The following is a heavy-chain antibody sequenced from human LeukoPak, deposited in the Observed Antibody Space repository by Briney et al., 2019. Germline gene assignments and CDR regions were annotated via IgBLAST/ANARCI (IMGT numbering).Heavy chain of an antibody. CDR1: GGTFSSYA. D-gene: IGHD3-10*01. J-gene: IGHJ4*02. CDR2: IIPILGIA. CDR3: ARDVRIGGTYYFDY. Sequence: SVKVSCKASGGTFSSYAISWVRQAPGQGLEWMGRIIPILGIANYAQKFQGRVTITADKSTSTAYLELSSLRTEDTAVYYCARDVRIGGTYYFDYWGQGTLVTVSS. V-gene: IGHV1-69*04.